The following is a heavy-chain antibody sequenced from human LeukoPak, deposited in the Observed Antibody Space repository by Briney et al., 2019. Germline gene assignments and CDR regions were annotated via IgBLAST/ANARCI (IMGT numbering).Heavy chain of an antibody. D-gene: IGHD3-22*01. CDR3: GRPNPDSSGYYGSFDP. V-gene: IGHV4-39*01. CDR1: GGSISSSSDY. CDR2: IYHSETT. J-gene: IGHJ5*02. Sequence: PSETLSLTCSVSGGSISSSSDYWGWVRQAPGKGLEWIGSIYHSETTYYNPSLKSRVIISVDTSKNQFSLKLNSVTAADTAVYYCGRPNPDSSGYYGSFDPWGQGILVTVSS.